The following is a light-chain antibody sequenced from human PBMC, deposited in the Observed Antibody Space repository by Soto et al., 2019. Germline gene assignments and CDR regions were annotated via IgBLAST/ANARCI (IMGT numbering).Light chain of an antibody. V-gene: IGKV3D-15*01. CDR2: DAS. Sequence: EVVMTQSPATLSVSPGGRATLSCRASQSVSRNLAWYQQRPGRAPRLLIYDASTRATTIPTRYSGSESGTEVTHSIGSLQSEDVAVYYCQQYNHWPLYTFGQGTKLEIK. J-gene: IGKJ2*01. CDR1: QSVSRN. CDR3: QQYNHWPLYT.